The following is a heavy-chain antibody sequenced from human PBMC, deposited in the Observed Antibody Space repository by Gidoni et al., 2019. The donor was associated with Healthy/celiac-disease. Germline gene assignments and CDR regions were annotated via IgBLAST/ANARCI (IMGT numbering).Heavy chain of an antibody. V-gene: IGHV4-4*07. CDR1: GGSIRSYY. D-gene: IGHD6-13*01. Sequence: QVQLQESGPGLVKPSETLSRTCTGSGGSIRSYYWSWIRQPAGKGLEWIGRIYTSGSTNYNPSLKSRVTMSVDTSKNQFSLKLSSVTAADTAVYYCARSYSSSSTDYYGMDVWGQGTTVTVSS. J-gene: IGHJ6*02. CDR3: ARSYSSSSTDYYGMDV. CDR2: IYTSGST.